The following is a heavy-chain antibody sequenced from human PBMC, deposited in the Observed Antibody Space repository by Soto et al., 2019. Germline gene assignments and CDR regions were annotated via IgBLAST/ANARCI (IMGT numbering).Heavy chain of an antibody. CDR2: MHHSGSS. J-gene: IGHJ4*02. V-gene: IGHV4-4*02. D-gene: IGHD6-19*01. Sequence: QVQLQQSGPGLVEPSGTLSLTCAVSGGSVNSPNWWNWGRKPPETGLEWIGEMHHSGSSNYNPSLKTRLTLSVDKSNNELSMNLNSVTAADTAIYYCGRANSSGSPIDSWGQGILVTVSS. CDR1: GGSVNSPNW. CDR3: GRANSSGSPIDS.